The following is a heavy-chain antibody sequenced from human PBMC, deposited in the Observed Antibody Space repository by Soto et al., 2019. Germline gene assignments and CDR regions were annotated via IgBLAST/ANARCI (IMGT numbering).Heavy chain of an antibody. D-gene: IGHD4-17*01. Sequence: GESLKISCKGSGYSFTSYWIGWVRQMPGKGPEWMGIIYPGDSDTRYSPSFQGQVTISADKSISTAYLQWSSLKASDTAMYYCARSDGLSYYYYGMDVWGQGTTVTVSS. CDR3: ARSDGLSYYYYGMDV. CDR1: GYSFTSYW. J-gene: IGHJ6*02. V-gene: IGHV5-51*01. CDR2: IYPGDSDT.